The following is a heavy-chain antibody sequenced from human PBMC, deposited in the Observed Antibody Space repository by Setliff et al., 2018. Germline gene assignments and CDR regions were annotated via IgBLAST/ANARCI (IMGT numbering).Heavy chain of an antibody. CDR3: ARGDSSGYYYEFDY. J-gene: IGHJ4*02. CDR1: GFTFGSYS. CDR2: ISSSSSYI. D-gene: IGHD3-22*01. V-gene: IGHV3-21*01. Sequence: GGSLRLSCAASGFTFGSYSMNWVRQAPGKGLEWVSSISSSSSYIYYADSVKGRFTISRDNAKNSLYLQMNSLRAEDTAVYYCARGDSSGYYYEFDYWGQGTLVTVSS.